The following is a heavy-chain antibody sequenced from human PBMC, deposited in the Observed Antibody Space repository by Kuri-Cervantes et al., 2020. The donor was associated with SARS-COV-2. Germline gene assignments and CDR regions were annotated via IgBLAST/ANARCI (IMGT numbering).Heavy chain of an antibody. V-gene: IGHV3-30*18. Sequence: GGSLRLSCAASGFNFSRTDMHWVRQAPGKGLEWVAVISHDGKNKKCIASGKGRFTISRDNSQNTLYLHMKSLRSEDTAMYYCAKDRAGVHDFWGQGTLVTVSS. CDR2: ISHDGKNK. J-gene: IGHJ4*02. CDR3: AKDRAGVHDF. CDR1: GFNFSRTD. D-gene: IGHD2-21*01.